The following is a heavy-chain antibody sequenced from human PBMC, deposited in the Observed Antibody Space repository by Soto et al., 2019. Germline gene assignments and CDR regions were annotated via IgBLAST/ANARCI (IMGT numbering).Heavy chain of an antibody. CDR2: IWYDGSNK. D-gene: IGHD1-1*01. CDR3: AGAATTVTGDVFDI. Sequence: GGSLRLSCAASGFTFSSFAMHWVRQAPGKGLEWVAVIWYDGSNKYYEDSVNDRFTISRDNSKNTLFLQMNSLRDDDTAVYYCAGAATTVTGDVFDIWGQGTMVTVSS. V-gene: IGHV3-33*01. J-gene: IGHJ3*02. CDR1: GFTFSSFA.